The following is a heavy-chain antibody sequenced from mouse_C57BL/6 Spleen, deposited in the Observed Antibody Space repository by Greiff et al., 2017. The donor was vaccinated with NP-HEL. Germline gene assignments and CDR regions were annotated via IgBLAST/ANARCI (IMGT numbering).Heavy chain of an antibody. J-gene: IGHJ3*01. CDR1: GFSFNTYA. Sequence: EVQLQQSGGGLVQPKGSLKLSCAASGFSFNTYAMNWVRQAPGKGLEWVARIRSKSNNYATYYADSVKDRFTISRDDSESMLYLQMNNLKTEDTAMYYCVGGTFAYWGQGTLVTVSA. CDR2: IRSKSNNYAT. D-gene: IGHD2-14*01. V-gene: IGHV10-1*01. CDR3: VGGTFAY.